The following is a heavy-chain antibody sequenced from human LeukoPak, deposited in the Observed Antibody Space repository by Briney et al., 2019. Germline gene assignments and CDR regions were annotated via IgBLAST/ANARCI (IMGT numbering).Heavy chain of an antibody. CDR1: GYTFTGYY. CDR3: ARAPYSSSWYGEYYFDY. V-gene: IGHV1-2*06. Sequence: ASVKVSCKASGYTFTGYYMHWVRQAPGQGLEWMGRINPNSGGTNYAQKFQGRVTMTRDTSISTAYMELSRPRSDDTAVYYCARAPYSSSWYGEYYFDYWGQGTLVTVSS. CDR2: INPNSGGT. D-gene: IGHD6-13*01. J-gene: IGHJ4*02.